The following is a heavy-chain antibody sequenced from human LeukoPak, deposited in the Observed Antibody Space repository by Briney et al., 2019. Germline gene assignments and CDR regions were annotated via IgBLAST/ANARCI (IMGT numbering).Heavy chain of an antibody. J-gene: IGHJ6*02. V-gene: IGHV1-18*01. Sequence: ASGKVSCKASGYTFTSYGISWVRQAPGQGLEWMGWISAYNGNTNYAQKLQGRVTMTTDTSTSTAYMELRSLRSDDTAVYYCARDQTTVVTPPRDYYYYYGMDVWGQGTTVTVSS. CDR1: GYTFTSYG. D-gene: IGHD4-23*01. CDR3: ARDQTTVVTPPRDYYYYYGMDV. CDR2: ISAYNGNT.